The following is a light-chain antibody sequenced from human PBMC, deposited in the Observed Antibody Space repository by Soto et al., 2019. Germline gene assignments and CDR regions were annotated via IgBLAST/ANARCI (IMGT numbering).Light chain of an antibody. CDR3: QQRGNLWT. CDR1: QSISSDY. J-gene: IGKJ1*01. V-gene: IGKV3D-20*02. CDR2: GAS. Sequence: EVVLTQSPDTLSVSPGERATLSCRASQSISSDYLVWYQQKPGQAPRLLIYGASSRATGIPDRFIGSGSGTDFTLTINRLEPEEFAVYDCQQRGNLWTSVQGTKVDIK.